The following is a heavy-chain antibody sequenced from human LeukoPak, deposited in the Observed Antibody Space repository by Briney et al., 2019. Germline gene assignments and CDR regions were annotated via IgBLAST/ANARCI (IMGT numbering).Heavy chain of an antibody. CDR3: AKIYSNYQNWFDP. D-gene: IGHD4-11*01. Sequence: GGSLRLSCAASGFTFSNYGMHWVRQAPGKGLEWVAFIRYDGSNKHYADSVKGRFTISRDNSKNTLYLQMNSLRAEDTAVYYCAKIYSNYQNWFDPWGQGTLVSVSS. CDR1: GFTFSNYG. V-gene: IGHV3-30*02. CDR2: IRYDGSNK. J-gene: IGHJ5*02.